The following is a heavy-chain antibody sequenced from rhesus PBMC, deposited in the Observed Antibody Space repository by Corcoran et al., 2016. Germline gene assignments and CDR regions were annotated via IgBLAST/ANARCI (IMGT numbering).Heavy chain of an antibody. CDR2: IYGGSGST. V-gene: IGHV4-76*01. CDR1: GHAISSGYD. J-gene: IGHJ4*01. CDR3: ASGYNNYGAADY. Sequence: QVQLQESGPGVGKPSETLSLTCAVPGHAISSGYDWSWIRKPPGKGLEWIGYIYGGSGSTNYNPSLKNRVTISKDTSENHFSLRLSSVTAADTAVYYCASGYNNYGAADYWGQGVLVTVSS. D-gene: IGHD4-23*01.